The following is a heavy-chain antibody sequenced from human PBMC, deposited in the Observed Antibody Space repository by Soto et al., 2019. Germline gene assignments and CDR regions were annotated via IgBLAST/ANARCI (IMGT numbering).Heavy chain of an antibody. CDR1: GYTFTSYD. J-gene: IGHJ6*03. V-gene: IGHV1-8*01. D-gene: IGHD2-2*01. Sequence: ASVKVSCKASGYTFTSYDINWVRQATGQGLEWMGWMNPNSGNTGYAQKLQGRVTMTRNTSISTAYMELSSLRSEDTAVYYCARRAIVVVPAAGTLYYYYYYYMDVWGKGTTVTVSS. CDR3: ARRAIVVVPAAGTLYYYYYYYMDV. CDR2: MNPNSGNT.